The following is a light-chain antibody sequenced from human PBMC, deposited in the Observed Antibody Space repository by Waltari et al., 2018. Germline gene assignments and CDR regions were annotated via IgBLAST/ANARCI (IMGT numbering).Light chain of an antibody. V-gene: IGLV2-14*03. Sequence: QSALTQPASVSGSPGQSITISCTGTSSDVGGYNYVSWYQQHPGKAPKLMIYDVSNRPSGVSKRFAGYKSGNTASLTISGLQAEDEADYYCSSYTSSSTLVFGGGTKLTVL. CDR2: DVS. CDR3: SSYTSSSTLV. CDR1: SSDVGGYNY. J-gene: IGLJ2*01.